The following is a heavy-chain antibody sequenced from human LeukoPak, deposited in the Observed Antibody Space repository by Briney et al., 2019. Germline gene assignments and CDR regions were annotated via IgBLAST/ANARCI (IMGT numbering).Heavy chain of an antibody. D-gene: IGHD6-6*01. V-gene: IGHV5-10-1*01. CDR1: GYSFTSYW. CDR2: IDPSDSYT. CDR3: ARYRYSRSSYNYGRDV. J-gene: IGHJ6*02. Sequence: GESLKISCKGSGYSFTSYWISWVRQMPGKGLEWMVRIDPSDSYTRYSPTFQGHVTISADKSISTAYLQWSSLKASDTAMYYCARYRYSRSSYNYGRDVWGQGTTVTVSS.